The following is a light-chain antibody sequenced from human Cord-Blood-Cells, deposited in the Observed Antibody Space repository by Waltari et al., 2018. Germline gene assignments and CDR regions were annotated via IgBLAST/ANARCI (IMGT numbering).Light chain of an antibody. Sequence: QSALTQPASVSGSPGQSITISCTGTSSDVGGYNYVSWYQQHPGKAPKLMIYDVSNRPSGVPNLFAGSKSGNTASLTISGLQAEDEADYYCSSYTSSSTVLFGGGTKLTVL. CDR2: DVS. V-gene: IGLV2-14*01. CDR3: SSYTSSSTVL. J-gene: IGLJ2*01. CDR1: SSDVGGYNY.